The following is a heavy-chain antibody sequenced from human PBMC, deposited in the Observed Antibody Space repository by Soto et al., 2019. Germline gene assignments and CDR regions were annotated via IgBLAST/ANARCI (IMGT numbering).Heavy chain of an antibody. CDR2: IIPIFGTA. D-gene: IGHD3-10*01. V-gene: IGHV1-69*12. Sequence: QVQLVQSGAEVKKPGSSVKVSCKASGGTFSSYAISWVRQAPGQGLEWMGGIIPIFGTANYAQKFQGRVTITADESTSTAYMGLSRLRSDDTAVYYCARGRYYGSGSRTDYYYYYGMDVWGQGTTGTVSS. J-gene: IGHJ6*02. CDR1: GGTFSSYA. CDR3: ARGRYYGSGSRTDYYYYYGMDV.